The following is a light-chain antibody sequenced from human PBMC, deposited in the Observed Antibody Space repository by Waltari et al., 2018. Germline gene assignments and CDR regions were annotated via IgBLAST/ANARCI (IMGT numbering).Light chain of an antibody. J-gene: IGLJ2*01. Sequence: QSVLTQTPSTSGTPGQRVTISCSGGNSNIGSRFVCWHQQFPGTAPKLLIYRNDQRPSGVPDRFSASKSGASASLAISGLRSEDEADYYCAVCDDSPIGFAVFGGGTKLTVL. V-gene: IGLV1-47*01. CDR1: NSNIGSRF. CDR3: AVCDDSPIGFAV. CDR2: RND.